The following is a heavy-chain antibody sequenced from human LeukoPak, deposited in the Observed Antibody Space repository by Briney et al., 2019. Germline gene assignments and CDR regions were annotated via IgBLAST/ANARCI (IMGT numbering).Heavy chain of an antibody. D-gene: IGHD2-2*01. CDR3: AKDVVVVPAPLDY. CDR2: ISGSGGST. V-gene: IGHV3-23*01. CDR1: GFTFSSYA. Sequence: GGSLRLSCAASGFTFSSYAMSWVRQAPGKGLERVSAISGSGGSTYYADSVKGRFTISRDNSKNTLYLQMNSLRAEDTAVYYCAKDVVVVPAPLDYWGQGTLVTVSS. J-gene: IGHJ4*02.